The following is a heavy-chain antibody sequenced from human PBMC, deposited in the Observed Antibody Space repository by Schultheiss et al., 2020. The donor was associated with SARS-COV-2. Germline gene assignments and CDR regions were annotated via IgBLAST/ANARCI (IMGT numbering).Heavy chain of an antibody. J-gene: IGHJ4*02. D-gene: IGHD3-22*01. V-gene: IGHV3-33*01. CDR2: IWYDGTNK. Sequence: GGSLRLSCAASGSTFSSYGMHWVRQAPGKGLEWVAVIWYDGTNKYYGDSVKGRFTISRDNSKNTLYLQMNSLRAEDTAVYYCARPYYYDSSGYSPVGAYWGQGTLVTVSS. CDR3: ARPYYYDSSGYSPVGAY. CDR1: GSTFSSYG.